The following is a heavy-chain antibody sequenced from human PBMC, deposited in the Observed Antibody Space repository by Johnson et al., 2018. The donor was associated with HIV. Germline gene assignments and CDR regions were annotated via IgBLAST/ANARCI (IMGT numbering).Heavy chain of an antibody. CDR2: ISYDGSNK. CDR1: GFTFSRHA. Sequence: QVQLVESGGGVVQPGRSLRLSCAASGFTFSRHAMHWVRQAPGKGLEWVALISYDGSNKYYADSVKGRFTISRDNSKTTLYLQMNSLGAEDTAVYYCAKNSAAFDIGGQGTMVTVAS. J-gene: IGHJ3*02. CDR3: AKNSAAFDI. D-gene: IGHD2/OR15-2a*01. V-gene: IGHV3-30*04.